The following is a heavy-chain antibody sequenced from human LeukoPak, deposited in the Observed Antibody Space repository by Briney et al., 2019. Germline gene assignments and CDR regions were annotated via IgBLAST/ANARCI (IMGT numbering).Heavy chain of an antibody. CDR3: ARWADIVVVPAAGGADY. J-gene: IGHJ4*02. Sequence: ASVKVSCKASGYTFTNYAMNWVRQAPGQGLEWMGWINTNTGNPTYAQGFTGRFVFSLDTSVSTAYLQISSLKAEDTAVYYCARWADIVVVPAAGGADYWGQGTLVTVSS. CDR2: INTNTGNP. D-gene: IGHD2-2*01. V-gene: IGHV7-4-1*02. CDR1: GYTFTNYA.